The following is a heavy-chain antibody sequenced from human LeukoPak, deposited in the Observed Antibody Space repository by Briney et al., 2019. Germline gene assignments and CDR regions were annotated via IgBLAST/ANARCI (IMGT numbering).Heavy chain of an antibody. Sequence: GGSLRLSCAASGSTFSTYWMHWVRQAPGKGLVWVSHIKTDGSSTTYADSVKGRFTISRDNAKNTLYLQMNSLRAEDTAVYYCARDRGYTQDYWGQGTLVTVSS. CDR2: IKTDGSST. V-gene: IGHV3-74*01. CDR3: ARDRGYTQDY. J-gene: IGHJ4*02. D-gene: IGHD5-12*01. CDR1: GSTFSTYW.